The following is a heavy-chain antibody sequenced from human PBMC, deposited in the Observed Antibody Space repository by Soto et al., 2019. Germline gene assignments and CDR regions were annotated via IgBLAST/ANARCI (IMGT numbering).Heavy chain of an antibody. Sequence: GGSLRLSCAASGFTFSSYAMHWVRQAPGKGLEWVAVISYDGSNKYYADSVKGRFTISRDNSKNTLYLQMNSLRAEDTAVYYCARDHIVLVPAAIIGENFDYWGQGTLVTVSS. CDR2: ISYDGSNK. V-gene: IGHV3-30-3*01. D-gene: IGHD2-2*01. J-gene: IGHJ4*02. CDR1: GFTFSSYA. CDR3: ARDHIVLVPAAIIGENFDY.